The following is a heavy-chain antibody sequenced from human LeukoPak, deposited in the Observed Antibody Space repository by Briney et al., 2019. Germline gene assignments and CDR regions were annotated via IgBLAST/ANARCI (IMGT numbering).Heavy chain of an antibody. Sequence: GGSLSLSCAASGFSVSSYYMNWVRQAPGKGLQWVSILHSDGATYYADSVKGRFTISRDNSRSTLYLQMNSLRAEDTAVYFCARVAYYRVTADQITDAFDVWGQGTVVTVSS. CDR3: ARVAYYRVTADQITDAFDV. D-gene: IGHD2-21*02. CDR2: LHSDGAT. J-gene: IGHJ3*01. V-gene: IGHV3-66*01. CDR1: GFSVSSYY.